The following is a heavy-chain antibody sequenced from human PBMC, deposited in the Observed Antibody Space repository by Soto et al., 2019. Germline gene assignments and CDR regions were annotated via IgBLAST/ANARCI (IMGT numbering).Heavy chain of an antibody. V-gene: IGHV3-15*01. Sequence: AGGSLRLSCAASGFTFSNAWMSWVRQAPGKGLEWVGRIKSKTDGGTTDYAAPVKGRFTISRDDSKNTLYLQMNSLKTEDTAVYYCTTDGSSSAYFQHWGQGTLVTVSS. CDR2: IKSKTDGGTT. D-gene: IGHD6-6*01. CDR1: GFTFSNAW. J-gene: IGHJ1*01. CDR3: TTDGSSSAYFQH.